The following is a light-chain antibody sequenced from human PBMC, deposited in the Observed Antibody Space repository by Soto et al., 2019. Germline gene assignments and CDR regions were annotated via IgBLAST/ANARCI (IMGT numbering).Light chain of an antibody. J-gene: IGKJ1*01. CDR1: QSISTW. CDR2: AAS. Sequence: DVQMTQSPSTLPASVGDRVTITCRASQSISTWLAWYQQKPGKAPNLLIYAASSLASGVPSRFSGTGSGTDFTLSVSSLQPEDFATYYCQQSYSLPVWTFGQRTKVDIK. V-gene: IGKV1-5*01. CDR3: QQSYSLPVWT.